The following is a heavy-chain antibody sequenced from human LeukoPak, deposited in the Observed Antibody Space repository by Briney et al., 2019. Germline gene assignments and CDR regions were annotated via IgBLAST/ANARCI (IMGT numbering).Heavy chain of an antibody. D-gene: IGHD2-2*01. V-gene: IGHV3-21*01. J-gene: IGHJ4*02. CDR2: LSSSSSYI. Sequence: GGSLRLSCAASGFTFSSYSMNWLRQAPGKGLVGVSSLSSSSSYIYYADSVKGRFTISRDNAKNSLYLQMNSLRAEDTAVYYCARGPNCSSTSCYLWEYYFDYWGQGTLVTVSS. CDR3: ARGPNCSSTSCYLWEYYFDY. CDR1: GFTFSSYS.